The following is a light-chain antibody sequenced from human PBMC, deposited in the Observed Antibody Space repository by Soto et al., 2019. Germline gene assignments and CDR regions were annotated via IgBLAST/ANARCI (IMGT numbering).Light chain of an antibody. J-gene: IGLJ3*02. Sequence: QSVLTQPPSASASLGALVKLTCTLSSGHNSYAIAWHQQQPEKGPRYLMKLNSDGSHSKGDGIPDRFSGSSSGAERYLTISSLQSEDEADYYCQTWSTDIRVFGGGTKLTVL. CDR1: SGHNSYA. CDR2: LNSDGSH. V-gene: IGLV4-69*01. CDR3: QTWSTDIRV.